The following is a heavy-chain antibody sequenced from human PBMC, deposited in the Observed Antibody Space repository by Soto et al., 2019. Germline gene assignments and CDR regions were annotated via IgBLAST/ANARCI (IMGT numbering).Heavy chain of an antibody. CDR2: IYSGGST. J-gene: IGHJ4*02. V-gene: IGHV3-66*01. Sequence: EVQLLQSGGGLVQPGGSLRLSCAASGFVVSSNYMTWVRQAPGKGLEWVSLIYSGGSTHYADSVKGRFTISRDSSKNTLYLQMNSLRAEDTAVYYCASRIAGDGWGQGTLVTVSS. D-gene: IGHD6-19*01. CDR1: GFVVSSNY. CDR3: ASRIAGDG.